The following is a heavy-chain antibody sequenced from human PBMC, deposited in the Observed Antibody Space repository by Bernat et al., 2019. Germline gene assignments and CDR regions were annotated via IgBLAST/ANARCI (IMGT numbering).Heavy chain of an antibody. CDR1: GGSFSGYY. CDR2: INHSGST. D-gene: IGHD2-15*01. J-gene: IGHJ6*03. V-gene: IGHV4-34*01. CDR3: ARGVRYCSGGSCYVYGYYYYYYYMDV. Sequence: QVQLQQWGAGLLKPSETLSLTCAVYGGSFSGYYWSWIRQPPGKGLEWIGEINHSGSTNYNPSLKSRVTISVDTSKNQFSLKLSSVTAADTAVYYCARGVRYCSGGSCYVYGYYYYYYYMDVWGKGTTVTVSS.